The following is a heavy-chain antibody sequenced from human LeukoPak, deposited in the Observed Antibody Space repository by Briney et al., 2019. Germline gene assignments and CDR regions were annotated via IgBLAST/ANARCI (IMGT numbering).Heavy chain of an antibody. CDR1: GFTFDVYA. V-gene: IGHV3-43*02. J-gene: IGHJ6*02. CDR2: LSGDGGST. Sequence: GGSLSLSCALSGFTFDVYATHGVPHPPGKGLGWGSLLSGDGGSTYYADSVKGRFTISRDNSKNSLYLQMNSLRTEDTALYYCANDLLAAALPPSSYYSSGMDVWGQGTTVTVSS. CDR3: ANDLLAAALPPSSYYSSGMDV. D-gene: IGHD6-13*01.